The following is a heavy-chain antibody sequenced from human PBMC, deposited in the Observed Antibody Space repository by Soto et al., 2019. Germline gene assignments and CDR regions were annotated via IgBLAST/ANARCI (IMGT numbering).Heavy chain of an antibody. Sequence: GESLKISCKGSGYSFTSYWIGWVRQIPGKGLEWMGIIHPRDSHKTYSPYFKGKVNISAAKSISNAYLKWSRLKPSDTAMYYCASDGSTSNAFDIWGQGTMVTVSS. J-gene: IGHJ3*02. CDR2: IHPRDSHK. D-gene: IGHD5-12*01. CDR1: GYSFTSYW. CDR3: ASDGSTSNAFDI. V-gene: IGHV5-51*01.